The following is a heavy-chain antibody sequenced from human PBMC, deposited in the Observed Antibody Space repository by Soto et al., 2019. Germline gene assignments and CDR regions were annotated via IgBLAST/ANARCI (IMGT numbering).Heavy chain of an antibody. J-gene: IGHJ6*04. Sequence: EVHLVESGGGLVKPGGSLILSCAASGFPFSRFSMSCVRQAPGKGLEWCSSISSSSNSIYYAASVKGRFTISRDNSKNSLYLQLSSLRAEDTAVYYCEVFLIGYYDYSYFMDVLGKGTTVTVSS. D-gene: IGHD3-16*01. CDR2: ISSSSNSI. CDR1: GFPFSRFS. CDR3: EVFLIGYYDYSYFMDV. V-gene: IGHV3-21*01.